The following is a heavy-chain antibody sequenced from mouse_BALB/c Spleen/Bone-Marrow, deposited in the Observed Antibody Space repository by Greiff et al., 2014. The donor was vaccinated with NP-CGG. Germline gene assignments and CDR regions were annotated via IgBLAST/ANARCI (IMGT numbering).Heavy chain of an antibody. Sequence: EVQGVESGPGLVKPSQSLSLICTVTGYSITSDYAWNWIRQFPGNKLEWMGYISYSGSTSYNPSLNSRISITRDTSKNQFFLQLNSVTTEDTATYYCARYDYDVGYFDYWGQGTTLTVSS. CDR2: ISYSGST. V-gene: IGHV3-2*02. CDR1: GYSITSDYA. D-gene: IGHD2-4*01. CDR3: ARYDYDVGYFDY. J-gene: IGHJ2*01.